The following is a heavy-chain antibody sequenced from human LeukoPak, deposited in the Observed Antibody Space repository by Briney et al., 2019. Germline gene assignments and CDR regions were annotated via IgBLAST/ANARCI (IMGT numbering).Heavy chain of an antibody. CDR2: IIPILGIA. J-gene: IGHJ4*02. CDR1: GGTFSSYA. V-gene: IGHV1-69*04. Sequence: PVKVSCKASGGTFSSYAISWVRQAPGQGLEWMGRIIPILGIANYAQKFQGRVTITADKSTSTAYMELSSLRSEDTAVYYCARDGYSSGWGVFLADYWGQGTLVTVSS. CDR3: ARDGYSSGWGVFLADY. D-gene: IGHD6-19*01.